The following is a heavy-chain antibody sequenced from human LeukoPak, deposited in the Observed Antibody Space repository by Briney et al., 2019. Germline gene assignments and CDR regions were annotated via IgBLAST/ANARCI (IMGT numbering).Heavy chain of an antibody. V-gene: IGHV3-23*01. CDR1: GFTFSNYA. CDR3: ARDSHPGGLVEAAAGTPFDY. D-gene: IGHD6-13*01. J-gene: IGHJ4*02. Sequence: GSLRLSCAAFGFTFSNYAMTWVRQAPGKGLEWVSTISGSGGSTYYADSVKGRFTISRDNSKNTLYLQMSSLRAEDTAVYYCARDSHPGGLVEAAAGTPFDYWGQGTLVTVSS. CDR2: ISGSGGST.